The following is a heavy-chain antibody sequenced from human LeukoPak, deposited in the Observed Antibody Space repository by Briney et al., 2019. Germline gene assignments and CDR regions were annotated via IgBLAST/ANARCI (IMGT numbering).Heavy chain of an antibody. CDR3: ARVSSVPTPRALDY. D-gene: IGHD4/OR15-4a*01. V-gene: IGHV3-21*01. J-gene: IGHJ4*02. CDR1: GFIFSAYS. CDR2: ISGGRDYI. Sequence: GGSLRLSCAASGFIFSAYSMKWGRQAPGKGAEGVSSISGGRDYIFHADSVKGRSTVSRATAKNSLYLQLNTLRAADTAMYYCARVSSVPTPRALDYWGQGALVTVSS.